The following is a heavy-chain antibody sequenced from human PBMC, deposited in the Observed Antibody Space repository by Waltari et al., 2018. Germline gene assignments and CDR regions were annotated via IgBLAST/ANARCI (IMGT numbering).Heavy chain of an antibody. Sequence: QVYLQESGPGLVKPSQTMSLTCRVFGVSVSIGSFYWTWIRQPAGKGLEWVGYSILGRTNYNPSLKSRVNISVDTSKNQFSLNLSSVTAADTAVYFCAASTVFGVVVDYWGQGTPVTVSS. J-gene: IGHJ4*02. CDR3: AASTVFGVVVDY. D-gene: IGHD3-3*01. V-gene: IGHV4-61*09. CDR1: GVSVSIGSFY. CDR2: SILGRT.